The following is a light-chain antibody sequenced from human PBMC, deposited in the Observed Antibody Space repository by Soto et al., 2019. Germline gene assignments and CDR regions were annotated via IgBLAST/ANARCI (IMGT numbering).Light chain of an antibody. J-gene: IGLJ1*01. CDR3: AAWDDSLNGYV. CDR1: STNIGSNT. CDR2: TNN. Sequence: QSVLTQPPSASGTPGQRVTISCSGSSTNIGSNTVNWYQQLPGTAPKLLIFTNNQRPSGVPDRFSGSKSGTSGSLAISGLQSEDEADYYCAAWDDSLNGYVXGAGTKVTV. V-gene: IGLV1-44*01.